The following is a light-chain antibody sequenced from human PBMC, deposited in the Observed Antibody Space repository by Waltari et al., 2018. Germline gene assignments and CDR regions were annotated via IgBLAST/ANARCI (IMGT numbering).Light chain of an antibody. V-gene: IGLV3-21*04. CDR1: NIGSYS. Sequence: SYVVTQSPSVSVAPGETARITCGGDNIGSYSVHWYQQKPGQAPVLVIFYDSDRPSGIPERFSGSNSGNTATLTITRVEAGDEANYYCQVWHAAIDPGVFGTGTEVSVL. CDR2: YDS. CDR3: QVWHAAIDPGV. J-gene: IGLJ1*01.